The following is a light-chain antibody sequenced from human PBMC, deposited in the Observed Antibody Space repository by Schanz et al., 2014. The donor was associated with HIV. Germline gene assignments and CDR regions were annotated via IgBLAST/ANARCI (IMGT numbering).Light chain of an antibody. V-gene: IGLV6-57*04. J-gene: IGLJ3*02. Sequence: NFMLTQPHSVSESPGKTVTISRTRSSGSIPANYVQWYQPPPGGGPSTVIYEDHQRPSGVSDRFSGSIDSSSNSASLTISGLRTEDEAHYFCQSYDVNKRWVFGGGTKLTVL. CDR3: QSYDVNKRWV. CDR2: EDH. CDR1: SGSIPANY.